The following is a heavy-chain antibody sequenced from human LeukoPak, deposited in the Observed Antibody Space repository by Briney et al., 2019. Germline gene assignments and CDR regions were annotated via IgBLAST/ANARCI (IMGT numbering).Heavy chain of an antibody. CDR3: GRKAGDCGGGSCYSIDY. Sequence: ASVKVSCKAFGGSFSSEAISWVRQAPGQGLEWMGGIIPIFGTAYYAQKFQGRVTITTDESASTAYMEVSSLRSEDTAVYYCGRKAGDCGGGSCYSIDYWGQGTLVTVSS. J-gene: IGHJ4*02. D-gene: IGHD2-15*01. CDR1: GGSFSSEA. V-gene: IGHV1-69*05. CDR2: IIPIFGTA.